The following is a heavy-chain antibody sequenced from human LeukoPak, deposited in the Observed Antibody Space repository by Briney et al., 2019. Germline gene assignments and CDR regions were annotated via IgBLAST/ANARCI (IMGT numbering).Heavy chain of an antibody. CDR1: GDRVSTNNAA. CDR3: AREKVVIAATHYYGMDV. CDR2: TYYRSKWYS. V-gene: IGHV6-1*01. Sequence: SQTLSLTCAISGDRVSTNNAAWSWIRQSPSRGLEWLGGTYYRSKWYSYYAGSVKSRIIFNPDTSKNQFSLQLNSVTPEDTAVYHCAREKVVIAATHYYGMDVWGQGTTVTVSS. D-gene: IGHD2-15*01. J-gene: IGHJ6*02.